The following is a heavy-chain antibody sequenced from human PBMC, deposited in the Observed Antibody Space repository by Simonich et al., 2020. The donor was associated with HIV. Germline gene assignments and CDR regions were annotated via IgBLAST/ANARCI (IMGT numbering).Heavy chain of an antibody. J-gene: IGHJ2*01. D-gene: IGHD5-18*01. CDR3: ARLDYNYGLDN. V-gene: IGHV4-34*12. CDR2: IIHSGST. Sequence: QVQLQQWGAGLLKPSETLSLTCAVYGGSFSGYFWTWIRQPPGKGLEWIGEIIHSGSTNYNPSLKSRVTISVDTSKNQFSLKLSSVTAADTAVYYCARLDYNYGLDNWGRGTLVTVSS. CDR1: GGSFSGYF.